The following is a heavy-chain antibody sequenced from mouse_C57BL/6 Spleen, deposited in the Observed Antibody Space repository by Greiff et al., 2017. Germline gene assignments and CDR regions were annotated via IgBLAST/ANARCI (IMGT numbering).Heavy chain of an antibody. V-gene: IGHV5-9-1*02. CDR3: TRDRGDGAY. CDR1: GFTFSSYA. CDR2: ISSGGDYI. D-gene: IGHD3-1*01. J-gene: IGHJ3*01. Sequence: EVKLMESGEGLVKPGGSLKLSCAASGFTFSSYAMSWVRQTPEKRLEWVAYISSGGDYIYYADTVKGRFTISRDNARNTLYLQMSSLKSEDTAMYYCTRDRGDGAYWGQGTLVTVSA.